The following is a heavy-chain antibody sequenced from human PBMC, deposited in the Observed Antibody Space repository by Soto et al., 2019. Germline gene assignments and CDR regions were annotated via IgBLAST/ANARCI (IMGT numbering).Heavy chain of an antibody. Sequence: QVQLQESGPGLVKPSETLSPTCTVSGGSISSYYWSWIRQPPGKGLEWIGYIYYSGSTNYNPSLTRRVXXSXDXXKNQFSLKLSSVTAADTAVYYCARGSVGPGDWFDPWGQGTLVTVSS. CDR2: IYYSGST. D-gene: IGHD3-10*01. CDR3: ARGSVGPGDWFDP. J-gene: IGHJ5*02. V-gene: IGHV4-59*01. CDR1: GGSISSYY.